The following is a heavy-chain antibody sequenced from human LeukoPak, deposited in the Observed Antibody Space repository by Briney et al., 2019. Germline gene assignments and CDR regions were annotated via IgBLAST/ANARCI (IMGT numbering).Heavy chain of an antibody. CDR1: GGSISSGFYY. J-gene: IGHJ3*02. Sequence: PSETLSLTRTVSGGSISSGFYYWSWIRQPAGKGLDWIGRIFTSGSTNYNPSLKSRVTISVDTSKNQFSLKVRSVTAADTAVYYCARGDVDPYAFDIWGQGTMVTVSS. D-gene: IGHD3-10*02. CDR2: IFTSGST. V-gene: IGHV4-61*02. CDR3: ARGDVDPYAFDI.